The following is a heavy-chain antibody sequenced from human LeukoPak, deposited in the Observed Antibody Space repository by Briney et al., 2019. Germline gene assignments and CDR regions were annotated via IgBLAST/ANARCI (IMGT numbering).Heavy chain of an antibody. CDR3: ARRTSGSFDQ. D-gene: IGHD3-22*01. CDR1: GFTFSTYA. J-gene: IGHJ4*02. Sequence: HPGGSLRLSCAASGFTFSTYAMTWVRQAPGEGLEWVSVVSGSGGSTYYADSVKGRFTISRDNSKSTLYLQMNSLRDEDTAVYYCARRTSGSFDQWGQGILVTVSS. CDR2: VSGSGGST. V-gene: IGHV3-23*01.